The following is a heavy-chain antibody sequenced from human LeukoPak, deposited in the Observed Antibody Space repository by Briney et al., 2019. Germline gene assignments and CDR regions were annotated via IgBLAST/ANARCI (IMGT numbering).Heavy chain of an antibody. CDR1: GGSISSGGYY. CDR2: IYYSGST. J-gene: IGHJ4*02. V-gene: IGHV4-31*03. D-gene: IGHD1-26*01. Sequence: SETLSLTCTVSGGSISSGGYYWSWIRQHPGKGLEWIGYIYYSGSTNYNPSLKSRVTISVDKSKNQFSLKLSSVTAADTAVYYCARVWELPAYFDYWGQGTLVTVSS. CDR3: ARVWELPAYFDY.